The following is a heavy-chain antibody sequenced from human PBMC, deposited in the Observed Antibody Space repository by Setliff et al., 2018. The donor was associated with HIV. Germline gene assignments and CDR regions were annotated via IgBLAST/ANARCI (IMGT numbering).Heavy chain of an antibody. J-gene: IGHJ4*02. CDR3: ARDHGGKDY. V-gene: IGHV3-7*01. Sequence: GGSLRLSCAASGFTFSSYWMSWVRQAPGKGLEWVANIKEDGSDKAYVDSVKGRFTISRDNAKNSLYLQMNSLRVDDTAVCYCARDHGGKDYWGQGTLVTVSS. CDR2: IKEDGSDK. CDR1: GFTFSSYW.